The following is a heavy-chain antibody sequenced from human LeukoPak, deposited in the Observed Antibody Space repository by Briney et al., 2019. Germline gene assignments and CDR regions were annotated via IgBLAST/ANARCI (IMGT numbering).Heavy chain of an antibody. CDR1: GFTFSSYE. J-gene: IGHJ6*03. Sequence: GGSLRLSCAASGFTFSSYEMNWVRQAPGKGLEWVSSISSSSSYIYYADSVKGRFTISRDNAKNSLYLQMNSLRAEDTAVYYCARSEGYYDILTGFYYYYYMDVWGQGTTVTVSS. CDR3: ARSEGYYDILTGFYYYYYMDV. CDR2: ISSSSSYI. D-gene: IGHD3-9*01. V-gene: IGHV3-21*01.